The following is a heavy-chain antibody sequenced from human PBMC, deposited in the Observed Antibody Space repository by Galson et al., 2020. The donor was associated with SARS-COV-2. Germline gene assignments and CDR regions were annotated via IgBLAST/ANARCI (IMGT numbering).Heavy chain of an antibody. CDR3: AKGFSGAWEVLAD. V-gene: IGHV4-4*02. D-gene: IGHD2-8*02. Sequence: SETLSLTCAVSGGSINSNFWWSWVRQPPGKGLEWIGEIYHSGSTNYNPSLKSRVTISVDTSKNQFSLKLSSVTAADTAVYYCAKGFSGAWEVLADWGQGTLVTVSS. CDR1: GGSINSNFW. CDR2: IYHSGST. J-gene: IGHJ4*02.